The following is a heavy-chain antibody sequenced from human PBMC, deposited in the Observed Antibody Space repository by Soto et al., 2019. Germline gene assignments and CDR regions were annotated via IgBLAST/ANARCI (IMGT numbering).Heavy chain of an antibody. Sequence: QVQLVESGGGVVQPGRSLRLSCAASGFTFSSYAMHWVRQAPGKGLEWVAVISYDGSNKYYADSVKGRFTISRDNSKNTPYLPMNSVGAEDTAVYYCARGGGDHLVLGLVYYYYGMDVWGQGTTVTVSS. J-gene: IGHJ6*02. CDR3: ARGGGDHLVLGLVYYYYGMDV. D-gene: IGHD6-6*01. CDR1: GFTFSSYA. V-gene: IGHV3-30-3*01. CDR2: ISYDGSNK.